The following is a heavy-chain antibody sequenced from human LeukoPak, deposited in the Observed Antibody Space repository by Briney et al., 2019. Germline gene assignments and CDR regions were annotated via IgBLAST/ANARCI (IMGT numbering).Heavy chain of an antibody. Sequence: SETLSLTCTVSGGSISSYYWSWIRQPAGKGLEWIGRIYTSGSTDYNPSLKSRVTMSVDTSKNRFSLKLSSVTAADTAVYYCARDQTGYYDSSGLDYWGQGTLVTVSS. CDR1: GGSISSYY. D-gene: IGHD3-22*01. CDR2: IYTSGST. J-gene: IGHJ4*02. V-gene: IGHV4-4*07. CDR3: ARDQTGYYDSSGLDY.